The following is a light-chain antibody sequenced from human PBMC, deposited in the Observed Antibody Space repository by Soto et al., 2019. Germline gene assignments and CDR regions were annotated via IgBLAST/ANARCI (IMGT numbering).Light chain of an antibody. J-gene: IGKJ1*01. Sequence: ENVMTQSPGTLSLSPGERATISCRASQRVSNNYLAWYQLRPGLAPRLLIYGASSMDTGIPSRFSGSGSGTDFTLTISRLQPEDFAMYYCQQSGNSPRTFGQGTQVEIK. CDR1: QRVSNNY. CDR3: QQSGNSPRT. CDR2: GAS. V-gene: IGKV3-20*01.